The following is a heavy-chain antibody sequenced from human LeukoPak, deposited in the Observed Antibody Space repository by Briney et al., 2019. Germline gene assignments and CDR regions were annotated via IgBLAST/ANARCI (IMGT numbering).Heavy chain of an antibody. CDR2: IYHSGST. J-gene: IGHJ4*02. CDR3: ARGRGVHRRDFDY. CDR1: GGSISSSNW. Sequence: SETLSLTCAVSGGSISSSNWWTWVRQPPGKGLEWIGEIYHSGSTNYNPSLKSRVTISVDTSKNQFSLKLSSVTAADTAVYYCARGRGVHRRDFDYWGQGTLVTVSS. D-gene: IGHD1-1*01. V-gene: IGHV4-4*02.